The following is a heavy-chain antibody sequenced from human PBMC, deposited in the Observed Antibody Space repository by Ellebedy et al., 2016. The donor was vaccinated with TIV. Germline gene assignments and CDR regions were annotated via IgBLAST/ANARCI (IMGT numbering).Heavy chain of an antibody. D-gene: IGHD3-22*01. Sequence: GESLKISCAASGFTFRNFAMTWARQAPGKGLEWVSSISSSGVSTDYADSVRGRVTISRDNSKNTLYLQMNSLRADDSAVYYCVKLDSSGYYYGRFDYWGQGTLVTVSS. CDR3: VKLDSSGYYYGRFDY. V-gene: IGHV3-23*01. CDR1: GFTFRNFA. J-gene: IGHJ4*02. CDR2: ISSSGVST.